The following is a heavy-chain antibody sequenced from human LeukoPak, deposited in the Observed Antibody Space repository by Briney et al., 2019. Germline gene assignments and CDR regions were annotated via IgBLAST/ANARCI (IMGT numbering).Heavy chain of an antibody. V-gene: IGHV4-30-4*01. D-gene: IGHD6-19*01. CDR3: ARDTFRSGWNLYYYYGMDV. Sequence: SQTLSLTCTVSGGSISSGDYYRSWIRQPPGKGLERIGYIYYSGSTYYNPSLKSRVTISVDTSKNQFSLKLSSVTAADTAVYYCARDTFRSGWNLYYYYGMDVWGQGTTVTVSS. CDR1: GGSISSGDYY. CDR2: IYYSGST. J-gene: IGHJ6*02.